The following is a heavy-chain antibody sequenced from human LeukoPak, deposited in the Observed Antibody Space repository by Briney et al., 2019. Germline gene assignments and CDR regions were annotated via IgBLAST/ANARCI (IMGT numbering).Heavy chain of an antibody. V-gene: IGHV4-39*07. CDR2: IYYSGST. CDR1: DGFISSNSYY. CDR3: ARDQPYYYDSSGYYQYYFDY. J-gene: IGHJ4*02. Sequence: SETLSLTCTVSDGFISSNSYYWGWIRQPPGKGLEWIGNIYYSGSTYYNPSLKSRVTISVDTSKNQFSLKLSSVTAADTAVYYCARDQPYYYDSSGYYQYYFDYWGQGTLVTVSS. D-gene: IGHD3-22*01.